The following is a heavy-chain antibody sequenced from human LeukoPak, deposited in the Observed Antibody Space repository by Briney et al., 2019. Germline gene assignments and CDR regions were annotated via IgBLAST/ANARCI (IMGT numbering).Heavy chain of an antibody. CDR1: GFTFSSYG. Sequence: PGRSLRLSCAASGFTFSSYGMHWVRQAPGKGLEWVAVIWYDGSNKYYADSVKGRFTISRDNSKNTLYLQMNSLRAEDTAVYYCATTYDGSGKMWGQRTLVTVSS. V-gene: IGHV3-33*01. D-gene: IGHD3-10*01. CDR3: ATTYDGSGKM. CDR2: IWYDGSNK. J-gene: IGHJ4*02.